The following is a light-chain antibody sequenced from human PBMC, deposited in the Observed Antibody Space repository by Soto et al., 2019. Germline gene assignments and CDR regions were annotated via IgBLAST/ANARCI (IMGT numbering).Light chain of an antibody. Sequence: EIVLTQTPLSLSVTPGQPASISCKSSQNLLHSDGRTFLYWYLQKPGQSPQLLIYEVSNRLSGVPDRFSGSGSGTDFTLEVSRAEAEDVGIYYCLQSTQLPWTIGQGTKVEI. CDR3: LQSTQLPWT. V-gene: IGKV2D-29*02. CDR1: QNLLHSDGRTF. J-gene: IGKJ1*01. CDR2: EVS.